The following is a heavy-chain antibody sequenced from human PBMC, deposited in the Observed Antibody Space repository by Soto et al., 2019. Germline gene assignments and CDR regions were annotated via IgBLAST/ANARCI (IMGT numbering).Heavy chain of an antibody. CDR3: AKTETFNGYYNAFDY. V-gene: IGHV3-23*01. CDR2: ISGGGGST. J-gene: IGHJ4*02. CDR1: GFRFAGYA. D-gene: IGHD3-9*01. Sequence: GSLLLPCSASGFRFAGYALTGVRLAPGKGLEWVASISGGGGSTYYTDSVKGRFSISRDNSNRVVYFRMGSLTAGDTAVYYCAKTETFNGYYNAFDYWGQGTRVPSTQ.